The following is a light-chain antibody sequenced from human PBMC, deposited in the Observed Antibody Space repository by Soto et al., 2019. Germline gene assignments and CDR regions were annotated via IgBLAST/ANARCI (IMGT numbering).Light chain of an antibody. V-gene: IGKV3-20*01. CDR1: QSVSSSY. CDR2: GAS. J-gene: IGKJ4*01. Sequence: EIVLTQSPGTLSLSPGERATLSCRASQSVSSSYLAWYQQKPGQAPRQLIYGASSRATGIPDRFSGSGSGTDFTFTITRLEPEDFAVYYCPHYRTSFGGGTRVEIK. CDR3: PHYRTS.